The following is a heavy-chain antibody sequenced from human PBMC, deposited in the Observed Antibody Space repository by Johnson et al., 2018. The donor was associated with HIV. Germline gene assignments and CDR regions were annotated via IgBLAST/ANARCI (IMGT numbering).Heavy chain of an antibody. CDR3: ANLAYGSGTYWGSDASDI. CDR1: GFSFGNYA. J-gene: IGHJ3*02. V-gene: IGHV3-23*04. CDR2: LRNSGDGT. Sequence: VQLVESGGGLVQPGGSLRLSCAASGFSFGNYAMTWVRRAAGEGLEWVASLRNSGDGTYYADSVKGRFTISRANPKNTLFVQMNSLRAEDTAVYYCANLAYGSGTYWGSDASDIWGQGTLVTVSS. D-gene: IGHD3-10*01.